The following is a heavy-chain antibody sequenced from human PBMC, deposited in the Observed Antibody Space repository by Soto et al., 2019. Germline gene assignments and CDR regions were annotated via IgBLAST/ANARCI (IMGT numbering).Heavy chain of an antibody. CDR1: GYTFTSYG. J-gene: IGHJ4*02. CDR3: ARDLQFEVPAAFDY. CDR2: ISAYNGNT. Sequence: ASVKVSCKASGYTFTSYGISWVRQAPGQGLEWMGWISAYNGNTNYAQKLQGRVTMTTDTSTSTAYMELRSLRSDDTAVYYCARDLQFEVPAAFDYWGQGTLVTVSS. V-gene: IGHV1-18*01. D-gene: IGHD2-2*01.